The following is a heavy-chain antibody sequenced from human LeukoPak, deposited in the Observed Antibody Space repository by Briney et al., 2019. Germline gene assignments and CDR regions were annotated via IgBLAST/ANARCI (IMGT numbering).Heavy chain of an antibody. Sequence: TGGSLRLSCAASGFTFSSYAMSWVRQAPGKGLEWVSAISGSGGSTYYADSVKGRFTISRDNSKNTLYLQMNSLRAEDTAVYYCVGISPRFYFDISNSWGQGTLVTVSS. CDR3: VGISPRFYFDISNS. V-gene: IGHV3-23*01. D-gene: IGHD3-22*01. J-gene: IGHJ5*02. CDR2: ISGSGGST. CDR1: GFTFSSYA.